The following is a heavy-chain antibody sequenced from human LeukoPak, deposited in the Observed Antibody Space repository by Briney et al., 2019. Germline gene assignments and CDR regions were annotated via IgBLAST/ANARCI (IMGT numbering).Heavy chain of an antibody. V-gene: IGHV3-11*04. Sequence: GGSLRLSCAASGFTFSDYYMSWIRQAPGKGLEWVSYISSSGSTIYYADSVKGRFTISRDNAKNSLYLQMNSPRAEDTAVYYCARKAYDFWTGYALDYWGQGTLVTVSS. D-gene: IGHD3-3*01. CDR3: ARKAYDFWTGYALDY. J-gene: IGHJ4*02. CDR1: GFTFSDYY. CDR2: ISSSGSTI.